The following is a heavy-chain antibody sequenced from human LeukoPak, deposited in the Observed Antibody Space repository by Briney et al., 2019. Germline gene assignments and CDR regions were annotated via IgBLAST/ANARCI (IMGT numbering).Heavy chain of an antibody. Sequence: SVKVSCKTSGGTFSSSAICWVRQAPGQGLEWMGGIIPIFGTANYAQKFQGRVTITADESTSTAYMGLSSLRSEDTAVYYCARDSGDAFDIWGQGTMVTVSS. CDR2: IIPIFGTA. V-gene: IGHV1-69*13. J-gene: IGHJ3*02. CDR3: ARDSGDAFDI. D-gene: IGHD3-10*01. CDR1: GGTFSSSA.